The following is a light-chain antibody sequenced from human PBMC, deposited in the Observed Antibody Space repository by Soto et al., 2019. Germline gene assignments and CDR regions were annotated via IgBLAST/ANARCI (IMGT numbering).Light chain of an antibody. CDR1: QTITIF. CDR3: QQSYSPPHT. J-gene: IGKJ2*01. V-gene: IGKV1-39*01. Sequence: DIQMTQSPSSLSASVGDRVTITCRASQTITIFLNWYQQRPGKAPKLLIYTASTLQSGVPSRFSGSGSGTDFTLTISSLQPEDFAIYYCQQSYSPPHTFSQGTKLEIK. CDR2: TAS.